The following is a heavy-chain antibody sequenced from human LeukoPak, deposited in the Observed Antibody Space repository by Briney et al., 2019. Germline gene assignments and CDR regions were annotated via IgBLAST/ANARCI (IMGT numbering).Heavy chain of an antibody. CDR2: INHSGST. D-gene: IGHD3-16*02. Sequence: PSXXXSLTCAVYGGSFSGYYWSWIRQPPGKGLEWIGEINHSGSTNYNPSLKRRVTISVDTSKNQFSLKLSSVTAADTAVYYCARVGYDYVWGSYPKFAWFDPWGQGTLVTVSS. CDR1: GGSFSGYY. V-gene: IGHV4-34*01. CDR3: ARVGYDYVWGSYPKFAWFDP. J-gene: IGHJ5*02.